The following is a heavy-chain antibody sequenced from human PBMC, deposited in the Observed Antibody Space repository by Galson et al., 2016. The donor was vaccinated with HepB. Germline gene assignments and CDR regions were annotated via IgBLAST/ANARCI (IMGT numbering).Heavy chain of an antibody. CDR1: GDSVSSDGAT. CDR3: ARETHGGHYDEN. V-gene: IGHV6-1*01. CDR2: TYYWSRWIN. J-gene: IGHJ1*01. Sequence: CAISGDSVSSDGATWNWIRQSPSRGLELQGRTYYWSRWINNYAESVKSRIIITPDTSKNQFSLHLDSVTPKDTALYYLARETHGGHYDENWGQGTLVTVSS. D-gene: IGHD4-23*01.